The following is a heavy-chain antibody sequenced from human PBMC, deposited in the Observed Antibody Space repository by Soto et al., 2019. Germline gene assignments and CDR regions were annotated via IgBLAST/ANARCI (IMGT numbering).Heavy chain of an antibody. Sequence: HPGGSLRLSCAASGFTFSSYGMHWVRQAPGKGLEWVAVISYDGSNKYYADSVKGRFTISRDNSKNTLYLQMNSLRAEDTAVYYCAKDRPEVGAYDYWGQGTLVTVSS. V-gene: IGHV3-30*18. D-gene: IGHD1-26*01. J-gene: IGHJ4*02. CDR1: GFTFSSYG. CDR2: ISYDGSNK. CDR3: AKDRPEVGAYDY.